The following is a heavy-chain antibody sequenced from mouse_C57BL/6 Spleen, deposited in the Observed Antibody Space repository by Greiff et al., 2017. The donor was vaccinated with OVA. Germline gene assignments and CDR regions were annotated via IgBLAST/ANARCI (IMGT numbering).Heavy chain of an antibody. Sequence: QVQLKESGPELVKPGASVKISCKASGYAFSSSWMNWVKQRPGKGLEWIGRIYPGDGDTNYNGKFKGKATLTADKSSSTAYMQLSSLTSEDSAVYFCARFGGRYPYYFDYWGQGTTLTVSS. CDR1: GYAFSSSW. D-gene: IGHD1-1*01. J-gene: IGHJ2*01. CDR3: ARFGGRYPYYFDY. CDR2: IYPGDGDT. V-gene: IGHV1-82*01.